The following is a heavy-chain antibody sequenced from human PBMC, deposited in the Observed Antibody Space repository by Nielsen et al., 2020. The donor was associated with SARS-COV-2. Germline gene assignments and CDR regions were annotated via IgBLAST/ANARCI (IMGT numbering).Heavy chain of an antibody. V-gene: IGHV3-20*01. D-gene: IGHD3-9*01. J-gene: IGHJ4*02. Sequence: GGSLRLSCAASGFTFDDYGMSWVRHAPGKGLEWVSGFNWTGGSTGYADSAKGRFTISRDNAKNSLYLQMNSLKAEDTALYHCARAPDILTGYSQLAYWGQGTLVTVSS. CDR3: ARAPDILTGYSQLAY. CDR2: FNWTGGST. CDR1: GFTFDDYG.